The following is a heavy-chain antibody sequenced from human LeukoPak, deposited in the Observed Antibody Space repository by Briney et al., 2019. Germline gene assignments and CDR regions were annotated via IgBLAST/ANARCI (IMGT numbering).Heavy chain of an antibody. CDR1: GFTFNSFG. D-gene: IGHD6-19*01. CDR2: IKRDGSDN. J-gene: IGHJ4*02. V-gene: IGHV3-7*01. Sequence: GGSLRLSCAASGFTFNSFGIHWVRQAPGKGLEWVANIKRDGSDNYYVGSVEGGFTISRDNAKNSLYLQMSSLRAEDTAIYYCARALYNRGWYPDYFDSWGQGTLVTVSA. CDR3: ARALYNRGWYPDYFDS.